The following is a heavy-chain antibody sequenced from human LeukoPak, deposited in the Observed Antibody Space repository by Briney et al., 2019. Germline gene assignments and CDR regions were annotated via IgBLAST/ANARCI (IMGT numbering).Heavy chain of an antibody. CDR1: GYTFTAYY. J-gene: IGHJ4*02. CDR3: AIPDCSGGSCYSFLPE. V-gene: IGHV1-2*02. D-gene: IGHD2-15*01. Sequence: ASVKVSCKASGYTFTAYYMHWVRQAPGQGLEWMGWINPNSGDTNYAQKFQGRVTMTRDTSISTAYMELSRLRSDDTAVYYCAIPDCSGGSCYSFLPEWGQGTLVTVSS. CDR2: INPNSGDT.